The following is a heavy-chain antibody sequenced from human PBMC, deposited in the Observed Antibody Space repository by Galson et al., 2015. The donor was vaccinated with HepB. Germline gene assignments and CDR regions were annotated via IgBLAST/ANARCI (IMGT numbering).Heavy chain of an antibody. CDR2: IYYSGST. Sequence: TLSLTCTVSGGSISSGDYYWSWIRQPPGKGLEWIGYIYYSGSTYYNPSLKSRVTISVDTSKNQFSLKLSSVTAADTAVYYCARDLRVTSYYYYYYMDVWGKGTTVTVSS. J-gene: IGHJ6*03. CDR1: GGSISSGDYY. V-gene: IGHV4-30-4*01. CDR3: ARDLRVTSYYYYYYMDV. D-gene: IGHD4-11*01.